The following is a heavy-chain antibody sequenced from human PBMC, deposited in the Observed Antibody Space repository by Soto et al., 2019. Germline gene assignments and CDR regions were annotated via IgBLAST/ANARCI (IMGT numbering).Heavy chain of an antibody. Sequence: SETLSLTCSVSGGSISNYYWSWIRQPPGKGLEWIGYIYYSGSTNYNPSLKSRLTISVDTSKNQFSLKLRSVTAADTAVYYCASHDYYYYMDVWGKGTTVTVSS. CDR3: ASHDYYYYMDV. CDR1: GGSISNYY. CDR2: IYYSGST. J-gene: IGHJ6*03. V-gene: IGHV4-59*08.